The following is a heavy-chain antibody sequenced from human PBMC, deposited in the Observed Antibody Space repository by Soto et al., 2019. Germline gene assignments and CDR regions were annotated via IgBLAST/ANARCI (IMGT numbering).Heavy chain of an antibody. CDR2: IIPMFGTA. J-gene: IGHJ6*02. CDR1: GGTLNNYA. V-gene: IGHV1-69*01. Sequence: QVQLVQSGAAVRKPGSSVKVSCKASGGTLNNYAVSWVRQAPGQGLEWMGGIIPMFGTANYAQKFQDRVTITADASTSTVYVELTSLRSEDTAIYYCARDPTRGGVVLQDYGMDVWGQGTSVTVSS. D-gene: IGHD3-3*01. CDR3: ARDPTRGGVVLQDYGMDV.